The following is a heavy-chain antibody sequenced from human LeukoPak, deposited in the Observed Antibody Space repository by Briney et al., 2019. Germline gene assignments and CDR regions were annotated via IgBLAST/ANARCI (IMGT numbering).Heavy chain of an antibody. CDR3: ARGEAVVVVGNH. J-gene: IGHJ4*02. D-gene: IGHD2-15*01. CDR1: GFPFSSYS. CDR2: ISSSSSTI. Sequence: GGSLRLSCAASGFPFSSYSMNWGRQAPGEGLEWVSYISSSSSTIYYADSVKGRFTISRDNAKNSLYLQMNSLRGEDTAVYYCARGEAVVVVGNHWGQGTLVTVSS. V-gene: IGHV3-48*01.